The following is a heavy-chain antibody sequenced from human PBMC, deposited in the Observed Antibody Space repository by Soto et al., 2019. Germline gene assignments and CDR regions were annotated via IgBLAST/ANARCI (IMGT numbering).Heavy chain of an antibody. Sequence: EVQLLESGGGLVQPGGSLRLSCAASGFTFSSYAMSWVRQAPGKGLEWVSAISGSGGSTYYADSVKGRFTISRDNSKNTLDLQMNSPRAEDTAVYYCAKVGITITPPIHYFDYWGQGTLVTVSS. CDR1: GFTFSSYA. CDR2: ISGSGGST. V-gene: IGHV3-23*01. J-gene: IGHJ4*02. CDR3: AKVGITITPPIHYFDY. D-gene: IGHD3-9*01.